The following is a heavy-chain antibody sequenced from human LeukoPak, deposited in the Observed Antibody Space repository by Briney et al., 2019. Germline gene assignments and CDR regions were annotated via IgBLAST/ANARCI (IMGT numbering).Heavy chain of an antibody. V-gene: IGHV3-30*04. CDR3: ARDGGATTPAADY. J-gene: IGHJ4*02. D-gene: IGHD1-26*01. CDR2: ISYDGSNK. CDR1: GFTFSSYA. Sequence: GRSLRLSCAASGFTFSSYAMHWVRQAPGKGLEWVAVISYDGSNKYYADSVKGRFTFSRDNSKNTLYLQMNSLRAEDTAVYYCARDGGATTPAADYWGQGTLVTVSS.